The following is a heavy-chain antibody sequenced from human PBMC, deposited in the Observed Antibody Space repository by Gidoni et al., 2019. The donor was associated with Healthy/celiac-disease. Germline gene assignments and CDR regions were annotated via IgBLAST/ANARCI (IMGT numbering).Heavy chain of an antibody. J-gene: IGHJ4*02. Sequence: QVQLVESGGGVVQPGRSLRLSCAASGFTFSSYAMHWVRQAPGKGLECVAVISYDGSNKYYADSVKGRFTISRDNSKNTLYLQMNSLRAEDTAVYYCASGVLAAAVAKWGQGTLVTVSS. D-gene: IGHD6-13*01. V-gene: IGHV3-30-3*01. CDR1: GFTFSSYA. CDR2: ISYDGSNK. CDR3: ASGVLAAAVAK.